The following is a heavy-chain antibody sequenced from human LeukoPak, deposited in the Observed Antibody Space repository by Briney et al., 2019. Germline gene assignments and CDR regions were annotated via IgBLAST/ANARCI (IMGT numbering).Heavy chain of an antibody. CDR2: INHSGST. D-gene: IGHD6-6*01. V-gene: IGHV4-34*01. J-gene: IGHJ4*02. CDR1: GGSFSGYY. Sequence: SETLSLTCAVYGGSFSGYYWSWIRQPPGKGLEWIGEINHSGSTNYNPSLKSRVTISVDTSKNQFSLKLSSVTAADTAVYYCARDGAARVLDYWGQGTLVTVSS. CDR3: ARDGAARVLDY.